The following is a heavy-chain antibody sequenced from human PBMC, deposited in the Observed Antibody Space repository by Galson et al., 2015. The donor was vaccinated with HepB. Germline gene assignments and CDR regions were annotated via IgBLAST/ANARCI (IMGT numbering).Heavy chain of an antibody. CDR3: ARGQSGSYFLGVFDI. V-gene: IGHV3-33*01. CDR2: IWYDERKK. CDR1: GFTFNTYG. D-gene: IGHD1-26*01. J-gene: IGHJ3*02. Sequence: SLRLSCAASGFTFNTYGMHWVRQAPGKGLEWVALIWYDERKKYYIDSVKGRFTISRDNSKNTLDLQMNSLRAEDTAVYYCARGQSGSYFLGVFDIWGQGTMVTVSS.